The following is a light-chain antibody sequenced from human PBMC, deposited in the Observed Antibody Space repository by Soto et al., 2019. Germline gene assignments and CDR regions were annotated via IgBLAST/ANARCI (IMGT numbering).Light chain of an antibody. J-gene: IGLJ1*01. V-gene: IGLV1-40*01. Sequence: QSVLTQPPSVSGAPGQRVTISCTGSSSNIGAGYDVHWYQQLPGTAPKLLIYGNSNRPSGVPDRFSGSKSGTSASLAITGLQAEDEADYYCQSYDSSLSYVFWTGTKLTVL. CDR1: SSNIGAGYD. CDR3: QSYDSSLSYV. CDR2: GNS.